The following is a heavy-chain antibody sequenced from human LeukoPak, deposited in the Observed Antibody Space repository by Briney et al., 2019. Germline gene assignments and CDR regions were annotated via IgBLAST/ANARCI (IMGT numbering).Heavy chain of an antibody. CDR3: AREQYSSSYIDY. CDR2: ISWNSGSI. Sequence: PGGSLRLSCAASGFTFDDYAMHWVRQAPGKGLEWVSGISWNSGSIGYADSVKGRFTISRDNANNSLYLQMNSLRAEDTAVYYCAREQYSSSYIDYWGQGSQVTVSS. CDR1: GFTFDDYA. J-gene: IGHJ4*02. D-gene: IGHD6-13*01. V-gene: IGHV3-9*01.